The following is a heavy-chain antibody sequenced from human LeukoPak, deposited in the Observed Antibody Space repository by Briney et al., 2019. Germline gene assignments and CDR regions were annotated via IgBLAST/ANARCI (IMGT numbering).Heavy chain of an antibody. CDR2: VDSSGST. CDR1: GGSISGYY. CDR3: ARDRWSSGWSHNWFDP. J-gene: IGHJ5*02. D-gene: IGHD6-19*01. Sequence: SETLSLTCAVSGGSISGYYWSWIRQPAGKGLEWIGRVDSSGSTNYNPSLKSRVTMSVDTSKNQLSLKLSSVTAADTAVYYCARDRWSSGWSHNWFDPWGQGTLVTVSS. V-gene: IGHV4-4*07.